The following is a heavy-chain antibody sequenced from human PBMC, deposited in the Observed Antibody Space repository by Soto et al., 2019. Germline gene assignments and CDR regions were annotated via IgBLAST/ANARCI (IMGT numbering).Heavy chain of an antibody. CDR3: ARGRVVRGVTTDVPHDF. J-gene: IGHJ4*02. D-gene: IGHD3-10*01. Sequence: ASVKVSCKTSGYTFTTYAMHWVRQAPGQRLEWMGWINAGGGDTKYSQRFQGRVTISRDTTASTVYMELSSLTPEETAVYYCARGRVVRGVTTDVPHDFWGQGTLVTVFS. V-gene: IGHV1-3*01. CDR2: INAGGGDT. CDR1: GYTFTTYA.